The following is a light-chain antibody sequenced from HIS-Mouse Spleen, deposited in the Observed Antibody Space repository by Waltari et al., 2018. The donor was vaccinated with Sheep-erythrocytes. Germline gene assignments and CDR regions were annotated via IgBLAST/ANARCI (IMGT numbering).Light chain of an antibody. J-gene: IGLJ3*02. V-gene: IGLV2-23*01. Sequence: QSALTQPASVSGSPGQSITISCTGTSSDVGSYNLVSWYQQHPGQAPKLMIYEGSKRPSGVSNRFSGSKSGHTASLTISGLQAEDEADYYCCSYAGSSTPWVFGGGTKLTVL. CDR1: SSDVGSYNL. CDR2: EGS. CDR3: CSYAGSSTPWV.